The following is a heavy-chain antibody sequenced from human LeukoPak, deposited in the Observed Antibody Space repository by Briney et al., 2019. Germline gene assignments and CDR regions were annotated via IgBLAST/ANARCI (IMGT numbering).Heavy chain of an antibody. CDR3: ARDYYDSSGFGAFDI. V-gene: IGHV1-2*02. CDR1: GYTFTAYY. D-gene: IGHD3-22*01. J-gene: IGHJ3*02. Sequence: ASVKVSCEASGYTFTAYYMHWVRQAPGQGLEWMGWINPNSGGTNYAQKFQGRVTMTRDTSISTAYMELSRLRPDDTAVYYCARDYYDSSGFGAFDIWGQGTMVTVSS. CDR2: INPNSGGT.